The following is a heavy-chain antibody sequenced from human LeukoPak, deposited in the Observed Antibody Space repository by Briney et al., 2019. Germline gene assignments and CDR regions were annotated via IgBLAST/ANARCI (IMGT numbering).Heavy chain of an antibody. CDR1: GFTFSSYW. CDR2: IKQDGSEK. D-gene: IGHD5-18*01. Sequence: GGSLRLSCAASGFTFSSYWMNWVRQAPGKGLEWVANIKQDGSEKYCVDSVKGRFTISRDNAKNSLYLQMNNLRAEDTAVYYCARDPGYSCGRRYWYFDLWGRGTLVTVSS. CDR3: ARDPGYSCGRRYWYFDL. V-gene: IGHV3-7*01. J-gene: IGHJ2*01.